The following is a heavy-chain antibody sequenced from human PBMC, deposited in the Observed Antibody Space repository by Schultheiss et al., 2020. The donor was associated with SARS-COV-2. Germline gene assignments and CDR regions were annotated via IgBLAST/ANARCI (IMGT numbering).Heavy chain of an antibody. CDR2: ISGSGGST. J-gene: IGHJ4*02. CDR3: VKGGYYDFWSGYYLDY. CDR1: GFTFSSYA. D-gene: IGHD3-3*01. Sequence: GGSLRLSCAASGFTFSSYAMSWVRQAPGKGLEWVSAISGSGGSTYYADSVKGRFTISRDNSKNTLYLQMSSLRAEDTAVYYCVKGGYYDFWSGYYLDYWGQGTLVTVSS. V-gene: IGHV3-23*01.